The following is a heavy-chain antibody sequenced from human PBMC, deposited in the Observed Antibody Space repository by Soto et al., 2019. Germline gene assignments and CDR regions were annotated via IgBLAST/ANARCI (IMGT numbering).Heavy chain of an antibody. J-gene: IGHJ4*02. Sequence: PGKSLKISCKGSGYSFTSYWIGWVRQMPGKGLEWMGIIYPGDSDTRYSPSFQGQVTISADKSISTAYLQWSSLKASDTAMYYCARHRAHCSGGSCDFDYWGQGTLVTVSS. D-gene: IGHD2-15*01. CDR2: IYPGDSDT. CDR1: GYSFTSYW. V-gene: IGHV5-51*01. CDR3: ARHRAHCSGGSCDFDY.